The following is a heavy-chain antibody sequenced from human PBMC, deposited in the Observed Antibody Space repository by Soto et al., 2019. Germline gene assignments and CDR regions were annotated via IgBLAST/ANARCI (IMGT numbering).Heavy chain of an antibody. CDR3: ARCDSNNRYYYYYGMDV. V-gene: IGHV3-30-3*01. D-gene: IGHD4-4*01. Sequence: QVQLVESGGGEVQPGRSLRLSCAASGFTFSSYAMHWVRQAPGKGLEWVAVISYDGSNKYYADSVKGRFTISRDNSKNTLYLQMNSLRAEDTAVYYCARCDSNNRYYYYYGMDVWGQGTTVTVSS. CDR1: GFTFSSYA. J-gene: IGHJ6*02. CDR2: ISYDGSNK.